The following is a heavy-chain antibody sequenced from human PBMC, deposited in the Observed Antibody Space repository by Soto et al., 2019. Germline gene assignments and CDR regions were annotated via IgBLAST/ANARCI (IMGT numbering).Heavy chain of an antibody. CDR2: ISWNSGSI. CDR1: GFTFDDYA. D-gene: IGHD6-19*01. Sequence: EVQLVESGGGLVQPGRSLRLSCAASGFTFDDYAMHWVRQAPGKCLEWVSGISWNSGSIGYADSVKGRFTISRDNAKNSLYLQMNSLRAEDTALYYCAKDIEQWLSSFDYWGQGTLVTVSS. V-gene: IGHV3-9*01. J-gene: IGHJ4*02. CDR3: AKDIEQWLSSFDY.